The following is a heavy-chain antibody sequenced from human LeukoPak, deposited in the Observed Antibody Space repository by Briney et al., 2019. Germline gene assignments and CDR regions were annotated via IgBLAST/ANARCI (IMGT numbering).Heavy chain of an antibody. J-gene: IGHJ3*02. D-gene: IGHD3-22*01. Sequence: SETLSLTCTVSGGSISSYYWSWIRQPPGKGLEWIGYIYYSGSTNYNPSLKSRVTISVDTSKNQFSLKLSSVTAADTAVYYCARQYDSSGYYANHDAFDIWGQGTMVTVSS. CDR1: GGSISSYY. V-gene: IGHV4-59*01. CDR3: ARQYDSSGYYANHDAFDI. CDR2: IYYSGST.